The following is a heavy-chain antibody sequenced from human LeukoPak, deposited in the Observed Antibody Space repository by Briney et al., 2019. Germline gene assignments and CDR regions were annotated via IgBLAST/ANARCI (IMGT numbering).Heavy chain of an antibody. CDR1: GFPLSNYA. J-gene: IGHJ4*02. CDR2: TSSSDDGT. CDR3: ARSPVTSCRGAFCYPFDY. Sequence: GGSLRLSCVASGFPLSNYAMSWVRQVQGKGLEWVSATSSSDDGTYYADSVRGRFTISRDNSNSNMYLQMNRLRVEDAALYYCARSPVTSCRGAFCYPFDYWGQGILVTVSS. V-gene: IGHV3-23*01. D-gene: IGHD2-21*01.